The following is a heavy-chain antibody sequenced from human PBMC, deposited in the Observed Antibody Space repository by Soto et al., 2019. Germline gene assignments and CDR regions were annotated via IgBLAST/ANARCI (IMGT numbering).Heavy chain of an antibody. D-gene: IGHD4-17*01. Sequence: PGGSLRLSCAASGFTFRSFTMNWVRQAPGKGLEWVSTISSNSAYIYYTDALRSRFTISRDSAKNSLHLQMNSLRAEDTAVDYSSRDASLDSTSRCCFDPCAPRTLVTVSS. V-gene: IGHV3-21*04. CDR2: ISSNSAYI. CDR1: GFTFRSFT. J-gene: IGHJ5*02. CDR3: SRDASLDSTSRCCFDP.